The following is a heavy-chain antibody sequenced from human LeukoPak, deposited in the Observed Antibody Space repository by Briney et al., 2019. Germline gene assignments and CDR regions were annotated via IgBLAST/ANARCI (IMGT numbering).Heavy chain of an antibody. CDR3: AKDSEDGHNWAPFDY. CDR1: GFTFSSYG. D-gene: IGHD5-24*01. J-gene: IGHJ4*02. Sequence: PGGSLRLSCAASGFTFSSYGMHWVRQATGKGLEWVAFIRYDGSNKYYADSVKGRFTISRDNSKNTLYLQMSSLRSEDTAVYYCAKDSEDGHNWAPFDYWGQGTLVTVSP. CDR2: IRYDGSNK. V-gene: IGHV3-30*02.